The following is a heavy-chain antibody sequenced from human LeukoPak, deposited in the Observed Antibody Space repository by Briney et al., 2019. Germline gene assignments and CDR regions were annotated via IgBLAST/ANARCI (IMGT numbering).Heavy chain of an antibody. CDR2: ISSSSSYI. Sequence: GSLRLSCXXXGFTFXSYSMNWVRQAPGKGLEWGSSISSSSSYIYYADSVKGRFTISRDNGKNSLYVQMNRVREEDTAVYYCARGPYDYVWGSYQLYYFDYWGQGTLVTVSS. CDR1: GFTFXSYS. D-gene: IGHD3-16*02. J-gene: IGHJ4*02. CDR3: ARGPYDYVWGSYQLYYFDY. V-gene: IGHV3-21*01.